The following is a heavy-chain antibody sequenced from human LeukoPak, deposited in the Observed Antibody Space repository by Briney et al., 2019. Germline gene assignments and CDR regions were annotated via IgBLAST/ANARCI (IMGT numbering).Heavy chain of an antibody. Sequence: GGSLRRSCAASGFTFSSYGMHWVRQAPGKGLEWVAFIRYDGSNKYYADSVKGRFTISRDNSKNTLYLQMNSLRAEDTAVYYCAKDKYGSSYYFDYWGQGTLVTVSS. J-gene: IGHJ4*02. V-gene: IGHV3-30*02. CDR2: IRYDGSNK. CDR1: GFTFSSYG. D-gene: IGHD6-6*01. CDR3: AKDKYGSSYYFDY.